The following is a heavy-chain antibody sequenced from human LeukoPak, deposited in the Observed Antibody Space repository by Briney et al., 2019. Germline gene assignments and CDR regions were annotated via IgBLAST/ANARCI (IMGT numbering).Heavy chain of an antibody. Sequence: PGGSLRLSCAASGFTFSSSWMHWVRQAPGKGLIWASRVNGDGTGTIYADSVKGRFTISRDNAKNTLYLQMNSLRAEDTAVYYCARYADGIFYWGQGTLVTVSS. V-gene: IGHV3-74*01. D-gene: IGHD1-14*01. CDR1: GFTFSSSW. CDR3: ARYADGIFY. CDR2: VNGDGTGT. J-gene: IGHJ4*02.